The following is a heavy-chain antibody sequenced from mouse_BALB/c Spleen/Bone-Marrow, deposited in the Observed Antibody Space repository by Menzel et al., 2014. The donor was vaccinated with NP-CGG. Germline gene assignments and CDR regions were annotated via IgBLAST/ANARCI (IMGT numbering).Heavy chain of an antibody. Sequence: EVQLQQSGAELVKPGASVKLSCTAPGFNIKDTYMHWVKQRPEQGLEWIGRIDPANGNTKYDPKFQGKATITADTSSNTAYLQLSSLTSEDTAVYYCARFPYDYGGGDYWGQGTTLTVSS. CDR1: GFNIKDTY. V-gene: IGHV14-3*02. CDR3: ARFPYDYGGGDY. J-gene: IGHJ2*01. CDR2: IDPANGNT. D-gene: IGHD2-4*01.